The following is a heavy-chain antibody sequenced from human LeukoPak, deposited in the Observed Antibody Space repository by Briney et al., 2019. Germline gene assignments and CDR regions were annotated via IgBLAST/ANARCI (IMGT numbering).Heavy chain of an antibody. J-gene: IGHJ4*02. CDR2: FYHTGST. Sequence: SETLSLTCTVSGGSLTTYYWTWLRQTPDKGLQLIGSFYHTGSTNYNPSLESAVTISEETSKNQISLELKSVTPADTAVYYCATSIGWPNVFDHWGQGILVTVSS. CDR3: ATSIGWPNVFDH. CDR1: GGSLTTYY. D-gene: IGHD2-21*01. V-gene: IGHV4-59*01.